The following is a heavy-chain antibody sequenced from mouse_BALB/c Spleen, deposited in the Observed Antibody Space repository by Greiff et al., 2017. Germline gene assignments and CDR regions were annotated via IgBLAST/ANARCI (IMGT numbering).Heavy chain of an antibody. CDR3: AREYDYDGYFDY. CDR2: ISSGGSYT. CDR1: GFTFSSYG. V-gene: IGHV5-6*01. Sequence: EVKVVESGGDLVKPGGSLKLSCAASGFTFSSYGMSWVRQTPAKRLEWVATISSGGSYTYYPDSVKGRCTISRDNAKNTLYLQMSSLKSEDTAMYYCAREYDYDGYFDYWGQGTTLTVSS. J-gene: IGHJ2*01. D-gene: IGHD2-4*01.